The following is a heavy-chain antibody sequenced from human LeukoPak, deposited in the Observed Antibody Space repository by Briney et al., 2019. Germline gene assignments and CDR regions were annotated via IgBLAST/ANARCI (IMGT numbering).Heavy chain of an antibody. V-gene: IGHV4-30-4*08. CDR3: ASRTAAGIRD. J-gene: IGHJ4*02. CDR1: GGSISSGGYY. Sequence: SETLSLTCTVSGGSISSGGYYWSWIRQPPGKGLEWIGYIYYSGSTYYNPSLKSRVTISVDTSKNQFSLKLSSVTAADTAVYYCASRTAAGIRDWGQGTLVTVSS. CDR2: IYYSGST. D-gene: IGHD6-13*01.